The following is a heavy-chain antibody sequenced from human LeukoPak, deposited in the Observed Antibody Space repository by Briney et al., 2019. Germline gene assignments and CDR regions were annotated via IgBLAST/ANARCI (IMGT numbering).Heavy chain of an antibody. D-gene: IGHD3-10*01. CDR1: GFTFSNYA. J-gene: IGHJ1*01. CDR3: SWGITMAN. V-gene: IGHV3-7*04. CDR2: KKQDGSER. Sequence: GGSLRLSCAASGFTFSNYAMSWVRQAPGKGLEWVANKKQDGSERDYVDSVMGRFSISRDDAKDSLYVQMNSLRAEDTAVYSCSWGITMANWGQGTLVTVSS.